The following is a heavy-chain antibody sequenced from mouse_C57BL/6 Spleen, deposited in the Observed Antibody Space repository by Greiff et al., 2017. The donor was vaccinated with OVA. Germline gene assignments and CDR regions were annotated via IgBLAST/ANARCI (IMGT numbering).Heavy chain of an antibody. CDR1: GYTFTSYW. CDR3: EVGGYYCDSGYGY. V-gene: IGHV1-52*01. D-gene: IGHD1-1*01. J-gene: IGHJ2*01. Sequence: QVQLQQSGAELVRPGSSVKLSCKASGYTFTSYWMHWVKQRPIQGLEWIVNIDPSDSETHYNQKFKDKATLTVDKSSSTAYMQLSSLTSEDSAVYYCEVGGYYCDSGYGYWGQGTTLTVSS. CDR2: IDPSDSET.